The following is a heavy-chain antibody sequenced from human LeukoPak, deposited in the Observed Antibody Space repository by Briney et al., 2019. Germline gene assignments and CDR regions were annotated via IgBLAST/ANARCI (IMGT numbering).Heavy chain of an antibody. D-gene: IGHD2-2*01. J-gene: IGHJ3*02. CDR1: GGSISSYY. V-gene: IGHV4-59*01. CDR3: ARDKINYCSSTSCYVGAFDI. CDR2: IYYSGST. Sequence: SETLSLTCTVSGGSISSYYWSWIRQPPGKGLEWIGYIYYSGSTNYNPSLKSRVTISVDTSKNQFSLKLSSVTAADTAVYYCARDKINYCSSTSCYVGAFDIWGQGTMVTVSS.